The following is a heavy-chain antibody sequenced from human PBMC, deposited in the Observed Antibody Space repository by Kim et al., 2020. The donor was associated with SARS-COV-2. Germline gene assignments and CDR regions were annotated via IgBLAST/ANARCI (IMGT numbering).Heavy chain of an antibody. Sequence: SETLSLTCTVSGGSISSYYWSWIRQPPGKGLEWIGYIYYSGSTNYNPSLKSRVTISVDTSKNQFSLKLSSVTAADTAVYYCAGTMVRGVTPPYYWGQGTLVTVSS. J-gene: IGHJ4*02. CDR3: AGTMVRGVTPPYY. D-gene: IGHD3-10*01. V-gene: IGHV4-59*13. CDR1: GGSISSYY. CDR2: IYYSGST.